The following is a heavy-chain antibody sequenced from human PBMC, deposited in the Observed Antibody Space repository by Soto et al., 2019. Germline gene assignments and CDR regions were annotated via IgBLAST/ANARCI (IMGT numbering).Heavy chain of an antibody. CDR3: ASPYDSSGYYYPFDY. V-gene: IGHV1-69*13. CDR2: IIPIFGTA. D-gene: IGHD3-22*01. J-gene: IGHJ4*02. Sequence: SVKVSCKASGGTFSSYAISWVRQAPGQGLEWMGGIIPIFGTANYAQKFQGRVTITADESTSTAYMELSSLRSEDTAVYHCASPYDSSGYYYPFDYWGQGTLVTAPQ. CDR1: GGTFSSYA.